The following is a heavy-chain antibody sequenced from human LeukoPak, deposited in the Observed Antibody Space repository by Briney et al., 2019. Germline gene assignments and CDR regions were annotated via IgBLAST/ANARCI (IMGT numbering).Heavy chain of an antibody. CDR3: ARDLGVVRGVVRYFDY. V-gene: IGHV4-4*07. CDR2: IYTSGST. Sequence: SETLSLTCTVSGGSISSYYWSWIRQPAGKGLEWIGRIYTSGSTNYNPSLKSRVTMSVDTSKNQFSLKLSSVTAADTAVYYCARDLGVVRGVVRYFDYWGQGTLVTVSS. J-gene: IGHJ4*02. D-gene: IGHD3-10*01. CDR1: GGSISSYY.